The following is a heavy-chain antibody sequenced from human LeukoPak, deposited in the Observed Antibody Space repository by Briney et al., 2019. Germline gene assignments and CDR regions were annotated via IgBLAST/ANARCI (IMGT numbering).Heavy chain of an antibody. Sequence: ASVKVSCKASGYTFTGYYMHWVRQATGQGLEWMGWMNPNSGNTGYAQKFQGRVTMTRNTSISTAYMELSSLRSEDTAVYYCARVRKQWLNGRYFDYWGQGTLVTVSS. CDR3: ARVRKQWLNGRYFDY. D-gene: IGHD6-19*01. V-gene: IGHV1-8*02. J-gene: IGHJ4*02. CDR1: GYTFTGYY. CDR2: MNPNSGNT.